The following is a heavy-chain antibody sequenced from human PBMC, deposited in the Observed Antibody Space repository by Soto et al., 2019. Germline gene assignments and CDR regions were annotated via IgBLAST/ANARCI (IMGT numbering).Heavy chain of an antibody. CDR3: ARPPLPGYSIHFNS. D-gene: IGHD2-15*01. Sequence: GESLKISCKASVYIFIDHWIGWVRQMPGKGLEWMGIVYPRDSDTRYSPSFQGQVTISADRSTGTAFLQWRSLKASDTALYYCARPPLPGYSIHFNSWGQGTLVTVSS. CDR2: VYPRDSDT. CDR1: VYIFIDHW. J-gene: IGHJ4*02. V-gene: IGHV5-51*01.